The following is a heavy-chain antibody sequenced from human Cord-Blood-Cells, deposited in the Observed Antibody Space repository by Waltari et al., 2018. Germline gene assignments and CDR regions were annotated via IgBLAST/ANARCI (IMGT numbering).Heavy chain of an antibody. V-gene: IGHV4-39*01. Sequence: QLQLQESGPGLVKPSETLSLTCTVSGGSLSSSSYYWGWIRPPPGKGLEWIGSIYYSGSTYYNPSLKSRVTISVDTSKNQFSLKLSSVTAADTAVYYCARSMSGYSGYDLDYWGQGTLVTVSS. CDR1: GGSLSSSSYY. D-gene: IGHD5-12*01. J-gene: IGHJ4*02. CDR3: ARSMSGYSGYDLDY. CDR2: IYYSGST.